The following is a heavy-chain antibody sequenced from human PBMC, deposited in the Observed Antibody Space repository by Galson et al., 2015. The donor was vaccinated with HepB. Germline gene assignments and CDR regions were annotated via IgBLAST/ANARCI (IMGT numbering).Heavy chain of an antibody. CDR3: ARSTEWYIDY. J-gene: IGHJ4*02. Sequence: SLRLSCAASGFAFSIYSMNWVRQAPGKGLEWVAYITSDIRTIYYADSVKGRFTVSRDNAKNLVYLQMNSLEAEDTAVYYCARSTEWYIDYWGQGALVTVSS. CDR1: GFAFSIYS. V-gene: IGHV3-48*04. D-gene: IGHD3-3*01. CDR2: ITSDIRTI.